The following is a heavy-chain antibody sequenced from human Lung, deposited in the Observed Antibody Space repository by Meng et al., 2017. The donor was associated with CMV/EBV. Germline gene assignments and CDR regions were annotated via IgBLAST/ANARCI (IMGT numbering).Heavy chain of an antibody. J-gene: IGHJ6*02. D-gene: IGHD2-15*01. CDR1: GFAFNSYA. CDR2: ILYVGSNK. Sequence: GGSRRPSGEPFGFAFNSYAMHWVRQAPGKGLEWVAFILYVGSNKYYADSVKGRFTISRDNSKNTLYVQMNSLRAEDTAVYYCAKDRVQWWWEYYGMDIWGQGXTVTVSS. V-gene: IGHV3-30*02. CDR3: AKDRVQWWWEYYGMDI.